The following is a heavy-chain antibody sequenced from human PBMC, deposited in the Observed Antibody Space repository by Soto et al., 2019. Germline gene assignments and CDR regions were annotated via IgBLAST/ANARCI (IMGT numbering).Heavy chain of an antibody. V-gene: IGHV1-69*13. Sequence: ASVKVSCKASGGTFSSYAISWVRQAPGQGLEWMGGIIPIFGTANYAQKFQGRVTITADESTSTAYMELSSLRSEDTAVYYCARGSDSGSYYFYFQHWGQGTLVTVSS. J-gene: IGHJ1*01. CDR1: GGTFSSYA. CDR3: ARGSDSGSYYFYFQH. CDR2: IIPIFGTA. D-gene: IGHD1-26*01.